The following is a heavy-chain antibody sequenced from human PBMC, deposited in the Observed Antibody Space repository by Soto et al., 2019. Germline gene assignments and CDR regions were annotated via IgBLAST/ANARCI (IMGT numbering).Heavy chain of an antibody. D-gene: IGHD5-18*01. J-gene: IGHJ6*02. CDR3: ARASVDTAMYYYYGMDV. V-gene: IGHV1-69*02. Sequence: QVQLVQSGAEVKKPGSSVKVSCKASGGTFSSYTISWVRQAPGQGLEWMGRIIPILGIANYAQKFQGRVTITADKSTSTAYMELSSLRSEDTAVYYCARASVDTAMYYYYGMDVWGQGTTVTVSS. CDR1: GGTFSSYT. CDR2: IIPILGIA.